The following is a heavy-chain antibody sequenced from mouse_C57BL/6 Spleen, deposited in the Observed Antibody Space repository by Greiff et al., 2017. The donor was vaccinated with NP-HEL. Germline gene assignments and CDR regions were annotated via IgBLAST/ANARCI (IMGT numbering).Heavy chain of an antibody. CDR3: ARRGDEYGDYYAMDY. V-gene: IGHV1-53*01. D-gene: IGHD1-2*01. CDR1: GYTFTSYW. J-gene: IGHJ4*01. Sequence: QVQLQQSGTALVKPGASVKLSCKASGYTFTSYWMPWVKQWPGQGLEWLGNIIPRNGGTNYNETFKSKATLTVAKSSSTAYMQLSGLTYEDSAVNDGARRGDEYGDYYAMDYWGQGTSVTVSS. CDR2: IIPRNGGT.